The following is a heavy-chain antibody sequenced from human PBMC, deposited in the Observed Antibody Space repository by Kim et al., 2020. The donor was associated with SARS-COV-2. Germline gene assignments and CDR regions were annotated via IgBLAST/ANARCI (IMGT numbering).Heavy chain of an antibody. D-gene: IGHD5-18*01. V-gene: IGHV4-39*01. CDR3: ARFTVFGYSYGFSDAFDI. Sequence: SETLSLTCTVSGGSISSSSYYWGWIRQPPGKGLEWIGSIYYSGSTYYNPSLKSRVTISVDTSKNQFSLKLSSVTAADTDVYYCARFTVFGYSYGFSDAFDIWGQGTMVTVSS. CDR1: GGSISSSSYY. J-gene: IGHJ3*02. CDR2: IYYSGST.